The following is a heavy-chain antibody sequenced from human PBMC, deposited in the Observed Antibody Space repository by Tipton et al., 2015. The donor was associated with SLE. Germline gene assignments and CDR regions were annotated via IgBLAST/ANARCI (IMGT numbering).Heavy chain of an antibody. CDR2: IYTSGST. J-gene: IGHJ4*02. V-gene: IGHV4-61*09. Sequence: TLSLTCTVSGGSISSGSYYWSWIRQPAGKGLEWIGYIYTSGSTNYNPSLKSRVSISVDTSKNQFSLKLSSVTAADTAVYYCARENFWSGFWGQGTLVTVSS. CDR3: ARENFWSGF. CDR1: GGSISSGSYY. D-gene: IGHD3-3*01.